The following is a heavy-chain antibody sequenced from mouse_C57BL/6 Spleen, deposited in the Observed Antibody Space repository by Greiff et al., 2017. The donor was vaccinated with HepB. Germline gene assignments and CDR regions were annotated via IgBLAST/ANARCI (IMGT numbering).Heavy chain of an antibody. CDR3: ARRKDYYYAMDY. Sequence: VQLQQPGAELVRPGSSVKLSCKASGYTFTSYWMDWVKQRPGQGLEWIGNIYPSDSETHYNQKFKDKATLTVDKSSSTAYMQLSSLTSEDSAVYYCARRKDYYYAMDYWGQGTSVTVSS. V-gene: IGHV1-61*01. CDR1: GYTFTSYW. J-gene: IGHJ4*01. CDR2: IYPSDSET.